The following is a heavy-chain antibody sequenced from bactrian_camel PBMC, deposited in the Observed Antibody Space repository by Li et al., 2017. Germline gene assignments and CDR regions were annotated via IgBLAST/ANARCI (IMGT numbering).Heavy chain of an antibody. J-gene: IGHJ4*01. D-gene: IGHD2*01. Sequence: HVQLVESGGGSVQAGGSLRLSCTASAGTFDSSVMGWYRQAPGNECELVSSIRSDGSEFYAASVEGRFTISKDAAKDTLDLRMTSLKPEDSGMYYCAVDGPVAFCSDYPSDFRGWGQGTQVTVS. V-gene: IGHV3S55*01. CDR1: AGTFDSSV. CDR2: IRSDGSE. CDR3: AVDGPVAFCSDYPSDFRG.